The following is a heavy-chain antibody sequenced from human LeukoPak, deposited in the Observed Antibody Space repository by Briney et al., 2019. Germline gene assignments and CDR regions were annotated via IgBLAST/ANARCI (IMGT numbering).Heavy chain of an antibody. J-gene: IGHJ4*02. CDR2: IYYSGST. D-gene: IGHD2-2*01. Sequence: SETLSLTCAVYGGSFSGYYWSWIRQPPGKGLEWIGYIYYSGSTNYNPSLKSRVTISVDTSKNQFSLKLSSVTAADTAVYYCARDSPAARFDYWGQGTLVTVSS. CDR3: ARDSPAARFDY. V-gene: IGHV4-59*01. CDR1: GGSFSGYY.